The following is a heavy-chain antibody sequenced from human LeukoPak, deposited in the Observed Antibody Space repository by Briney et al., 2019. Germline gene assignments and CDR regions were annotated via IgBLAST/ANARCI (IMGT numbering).Heavy chain of an antibody. V-gene: IGHV3-53*01. CDR2: IYSGGST. CDR3: ARALPMAANAFDI. J-gene: IGHJ3*02. CDR1: GFTVSSNY. D-gene: IGHD3-10*01. Sequence: PGGSLRLSCAASGFTVSSNYMSWVRQAPGKGLEWVSVIYSGGSTYYADSVKGRFTISRDNSKNTLYLQMNSLRAEDTAVYYCARALPMAANAFDIWGQGTMVAVSS.